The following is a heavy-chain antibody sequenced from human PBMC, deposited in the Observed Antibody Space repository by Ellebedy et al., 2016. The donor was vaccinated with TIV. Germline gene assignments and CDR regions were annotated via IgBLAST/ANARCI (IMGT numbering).Heavy chain of an antibody. J-gene: IGHJ6*03. V-gene: IGHV1-18*04. Sequence: GESLKISXKASGYTLFYYGINWVRQAPGQGLEWMGWINTYNGNTDYAQKFQGRVTMTTDTSTGTAYMELRSLTSDDTAVYYCARAPFKGSSGWYNPTYYYYHMDVWGSGTTVTVSS. CDR2: INTYNGNT. CDR1: GYTLFYYG. D-gene: IGHD6-19*01. CDR3: ARAPFKGSSGWYNPTYYYYHMDV.